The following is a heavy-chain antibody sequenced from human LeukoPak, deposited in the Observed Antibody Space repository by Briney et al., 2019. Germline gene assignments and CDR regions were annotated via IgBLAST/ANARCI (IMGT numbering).Heavy chain of an antibody. Sequence: ASVKVSCKASGGTFSSYAISWVRQAPGQGLEWMGVIIPTFGTPNYAHNFQARVTISAVESPKTAYMELNSLRSEDTAVYYCARFANVEMASIEGDYFFDSWGQGTVVTVSS. V-gene: IGHV1-69*01. J-gene: IGHJ4*02. D-gene: IGHD5-24*01. CDR1: GGTFSSYA. CDR2: IIPTFGTP. CDR3: ARFANVEMASIEGDYFFDS.